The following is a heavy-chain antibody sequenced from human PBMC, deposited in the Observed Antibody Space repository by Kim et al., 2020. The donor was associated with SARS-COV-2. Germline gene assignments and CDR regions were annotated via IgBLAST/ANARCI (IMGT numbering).Heavy chain of an antibody. V-gene: IGHV3-66*01. Sequence: GGSLRLSCVGFGFTVSSNYMSWVRQAPGKGLEWVSVIYSETDSRTFYPDSVKGRFTLSRDNSKNTVSLQMNSLRAEDTAVYYCARGKGGTIGAIEKWGQG. CDR3: ARGKGGTIGAIEK. CDR1: GFTVSSNY. J-gene: IGHJ1*01. CDR2: IYSETDSRT. D-gene: IGHD1-1*01.